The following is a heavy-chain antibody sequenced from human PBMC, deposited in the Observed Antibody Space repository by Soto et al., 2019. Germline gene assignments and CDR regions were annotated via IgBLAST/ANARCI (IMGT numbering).Heavy chain of an antibody. CDR2: LFYGGTT. J-gene: IGHJ4*02. D-gene: IGHD3-10*01. V-gene: IGHV4-39*01. CDR1: GGSISGYY. CDR3: ARHRGPAPVY. Sequence: SETLSLTCTVSGGSISGYYWTWIRQPPGKGLEWVGSLFYGGTTDYNPSLKSRLTTSLDTSKNHFSLKLRSVTAADTAVYYCARHRGPAPVYWGQGTLVTVSS.